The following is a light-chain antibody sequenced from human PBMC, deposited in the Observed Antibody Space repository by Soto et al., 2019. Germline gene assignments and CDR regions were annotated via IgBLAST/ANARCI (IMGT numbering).Light chain of an antibody. J-gene: IGKJ1*01. Sequence: DIQMTQSPSALSASLGDRVTITCRASHSIDTWLAWYQQGPGKAPNLLIYDASSLASGVPSRFSGSRSGTEFTLTISSLQPDDFATYYCQHYNSYSEAFGQGTKA. CDR2: DAS. V-gene: IGKV1-5*01. CDR1: HSIDTW. CDR3: QHYNSYSEA.